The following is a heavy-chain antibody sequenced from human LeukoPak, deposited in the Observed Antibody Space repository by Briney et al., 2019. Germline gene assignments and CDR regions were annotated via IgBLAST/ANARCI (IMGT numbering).Heavy chain of an antibody. CDR2: VNSDGSTT. Sequence: GGSLRLSCAASGFTFSDYYMSWIRQAPGKGLVWVSRVNSDGSTTSYADSVKGRFTISRDNAKNTLYLQVNSLRAEDTAVYHCARSGAYTGSTWTFDSWGQGALVTVSS. CDR3: ARSGAYTGSTWTFDS. V-gene: IGHV3-74*01. J-gene: IGHJ4*02. CDR1: GFTFSDYY. D-gene: IGHD6-13*01.